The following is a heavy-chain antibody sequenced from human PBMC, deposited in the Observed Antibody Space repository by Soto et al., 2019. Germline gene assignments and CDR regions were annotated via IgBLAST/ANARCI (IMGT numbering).Heavy chain of an antibody. CDR2: INPNSGGT. CDR3: ARGRFLEWQQYYYYGMDV. CDR1: GYTFTGYY. D-gene: IGHD3-3*01. V-gene: IGHV1-2*02. J-gene: IGHJ6*02. Sequence: ASVKVSCKASGYTFTGYYMHWVRQAPGQGLEWMGWINPNSGGTNYAQKFQGRVTMTRDTSISTAYMELSRLRSDDTAVYYCARGRFLEWQQYYYYGMDVWGQGTTVTVS.